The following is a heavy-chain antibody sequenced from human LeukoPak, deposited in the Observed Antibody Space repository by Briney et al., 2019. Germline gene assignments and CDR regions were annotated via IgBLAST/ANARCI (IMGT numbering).Heavy chain of an antibody. CDR1: GFTFSSYS. V-gene: IGHV3-21*01. CDR3: ARDRDYGDSFDY. CDR2: ISSSSSYI. J-gene: IGHJ4*02. Sequence: GGSLRLSCAASGFTFSSYSMNWVRQAPGKGLEWVSSISSSSSYIYYADSVKGRFTISRDNAKNSLYLQMNSLRAEDTAVYYCARDRDYGDSFDYWGQGTLVIVSS. D-gene: IGHD4-17*01.